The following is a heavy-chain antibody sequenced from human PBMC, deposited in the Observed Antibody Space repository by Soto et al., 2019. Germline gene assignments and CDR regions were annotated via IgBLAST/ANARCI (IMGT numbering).Heavy chain of an antibody. CDR3: AHRHSSATFDY. V-gene: IGHV2-5*02. D-gene: IGHD6-19*01. J-gene: IGHJ4*02. CDR1: GFSLTTSGVG. Sequence: QITLKESGPTLVKPTQTLTLTCTFSGFSLTTSGVGVGWIRQPPGKALEWLALIYGDDDKRYSPSLKSILTXTXXPSKHQLVLTITNVDPVDTATYCCAHRHSSATFDYWGQGTLVTVSP. CDR2: IYGDDDK.